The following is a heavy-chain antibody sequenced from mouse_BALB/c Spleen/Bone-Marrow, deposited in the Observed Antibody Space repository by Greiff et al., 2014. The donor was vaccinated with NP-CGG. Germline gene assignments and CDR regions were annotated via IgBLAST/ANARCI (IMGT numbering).Heavy chain of an antibody. CDR2: INPSNGAT. V-gene: IGHV1-22*01. CDR1: GYTFTEYT. CDR3: ARRQFGPAWFAY. J-gene: IGHJ3*01. D-gene: IGHD6-1*01. Sequence: EVQLQQSRPELVKPGASVKISCKPSGYTFTEYTMHWVKQSHGKSLEWIGGINPSNGATSYNQKFKGKATLTVDKSSSTAYMELRSLTSEDSAVYFCARRQFGPAWFAYWGQGTLVTVSA.